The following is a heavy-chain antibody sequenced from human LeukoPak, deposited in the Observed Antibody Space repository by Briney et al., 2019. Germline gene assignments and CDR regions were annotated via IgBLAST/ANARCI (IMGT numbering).Heavy chain of an antibody. CDR1: GFTSSNAW. CDR2: IKSKTAAGTT. V-gene: IGHV3-15*01. Sequence: GGSLRLSCAASGFTSSNAWMSWVRQAPGKGLEWVGRIKSKTAAGTTDYAAPVKGRFTISRDDSKNTLYLQMNSLKTEDTAVYYCITRLIWFGAANLDYWGQGTLVTVSS. D-gene: IGHD3-10*01. J-gene: IGHJ4*02. CDR3: ITRLIWFGAANLDY.